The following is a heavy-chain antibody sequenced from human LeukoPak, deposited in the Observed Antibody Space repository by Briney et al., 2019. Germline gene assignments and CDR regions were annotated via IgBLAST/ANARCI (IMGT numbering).Heavy chain of an antibody. CDR1: GRSISSYY. V-gene: IGHV4-59*01. D-gene: IGHD3-22*01. Sequence: KSSETLSLTCTVSGRSISSYYWSWIRQPPGEGLEWITYIYYSGSTNYNPSLKSRVTISVDTSKNQFSLKLSSVTAADTAVYYCARAKPGYYYDSSGYYRSYYFDYWGQGTLVTVSS. CDR2: IYYSGST. J-gene: IGHJ4*02. CDR3: ARAKPGYYYDSSGYYRSYYFDY.